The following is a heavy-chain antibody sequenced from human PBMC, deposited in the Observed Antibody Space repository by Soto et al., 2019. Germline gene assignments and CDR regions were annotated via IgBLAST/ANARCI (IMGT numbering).Heavy chain of an antibody. V-gene: IGHV1-69*13. CDR3: ARYMTPSMIVVVITAAPRYYYGMDV. CDR2: IIPIFGTA. D-gene: IGHD3-22*01. J-gene: IGHJ6*02. CDR1: GGTFSSYA. Sequence: SVKVSCKASGGTFSSYAISWVRQAPGQGLEWMGGIIPIFGTANYAQKCQGRVTITADESTSTAYMELSSLRSEDTAVYYCARYMTPSMIVVVITAAPRYYYGMDVRGQGTTVTVSS.